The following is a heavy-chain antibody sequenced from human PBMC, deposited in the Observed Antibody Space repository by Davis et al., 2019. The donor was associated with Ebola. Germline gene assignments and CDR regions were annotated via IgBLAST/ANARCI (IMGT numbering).Heavy chain of an antibody. V-gene: IGHV3-33*01. J-gene: IGHJ3*02. D-gene: IGHD1-26*01. Sequence: PGGSLRLSCVASGFSFSTYGMHWVRQAPGKGLAWVAVIWYDGSNKYYADSVKGRFTISRDNSKNMLYLQMNSLRAEDTAVYYCATTPGTPGAFDIWGQGTMVTVSS. CDR1: GFSFSTYG. CDR3: ATTPGTPGAFDI. CDR2: IWYDGSNK.